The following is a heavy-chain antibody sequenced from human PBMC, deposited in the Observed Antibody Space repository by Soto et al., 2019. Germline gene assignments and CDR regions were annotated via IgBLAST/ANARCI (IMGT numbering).Heavy chain of an antibody. CDR2: ISNDGSDT. Sequence: AGGSLRLSCAASGFTFSNHWMHWVRQAPGKGPVWVSRISNDGSDTTYADSVKGRFTISRDNAKNTVYLQMNSLRAEDTAVYHCVRDRPNNWFDPWGQGTPVTVSS. V-gene: IGHV3-74*03. J-gene: IGHJ5*02. CDR1: GFTFSNHW. CDR3: VRDRPNNWFDP.